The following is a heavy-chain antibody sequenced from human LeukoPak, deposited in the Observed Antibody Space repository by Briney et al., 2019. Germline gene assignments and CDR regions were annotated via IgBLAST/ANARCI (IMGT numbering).Heavy chain of an antibody. CDR1: GGSISSYY. CDR2: IYYSGST. V-gene: IGHV4-59*01. J-gene: IGHJ4*02. CDR3: ARVTGYRIEDYFDY. D-gene: IGHD6-13*01. Sequence: PSETLSLTCTVSGGSISSYYWSWIRQPPGKGLEWIGYIYYSGSTNYNPSLKSRVTISVETSKNEFSLKLRSVTAADTAVYYCARVTGYRIEDYFDYWGQGTLVAVSS.